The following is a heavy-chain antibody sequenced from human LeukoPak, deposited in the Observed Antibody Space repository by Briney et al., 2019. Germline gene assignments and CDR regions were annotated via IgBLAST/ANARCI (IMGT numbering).Heavy chain of an antibody. V-gene: IGHV1-2*02. J-gene: IGHJ4*02. CDR3: ARADVDTAMVPLY. CDR2: INPNSGGT. Sequence: ASVKVSCKASGYTFTGYYMHWVRQAPGQGLEWMGWINPNSGGTNYAQKFQGRVTMTRDTSISTAYMELSRLRSDDTAVYYCARADVDTAMVPLYWGQGTLVTVSS. D-gene: IGHD5-18*01. CDR1: GYTFTGYY.